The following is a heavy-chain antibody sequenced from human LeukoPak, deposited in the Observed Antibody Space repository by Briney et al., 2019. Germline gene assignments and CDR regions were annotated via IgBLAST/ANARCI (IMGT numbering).Heavy chain of an antibody. J-gene: IGHJ4*02. CDR3: ARSKSVMVTNFDY. D-gene: IGHD5-18*01. CDR1: GFTFSSYA. Sequence: GGSLRLSCAASGFTFSSYAMHWVRQAPGKGLEWVAVISYDGSNKYYADSVKGRFTISRDNSKNTLYLQMNSLRAEDTAVYYCARSKSVMVTNFDYWGQGTLVTVSS. CDR2: ISYDGSNK. V-gene: IGHV3-30*01.